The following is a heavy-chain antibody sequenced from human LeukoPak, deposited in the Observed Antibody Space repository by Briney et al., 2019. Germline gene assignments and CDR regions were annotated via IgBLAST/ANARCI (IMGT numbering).Heavy chain of an antibody. V-gene: IGHV4-34*01. Sequence: SETLSLTCAVYGGSFSGYYWSWIRQPPGKGLEWIGEINHSGRTNYTPSLKSRVTISVDTSKNQFSLKLSSVTAADTAVYYCAREARIAARPGFDYWGQGTRVTVSS. CDR3: AREARIAARPGFDY. CDR1: GGSFSGYY. D-gene: IGHD6-6*01. CDR2: INHSGRT. J-gene: IGHJ4*02.